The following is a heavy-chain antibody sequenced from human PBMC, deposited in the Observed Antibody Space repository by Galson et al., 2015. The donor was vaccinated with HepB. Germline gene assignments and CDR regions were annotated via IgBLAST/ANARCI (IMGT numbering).Heavy chain of an antibody. CDR1: GGTSSIYG. V-gene: IGHV1-69*13. CDR3: ARDLGDNST. CDR2: LIPLFATP. D-gene: IGHD3-16*01. J-gene: IGHJ4*02. Sequence: SVKVSCKASGGTSSIYGITWVRQAPGQGLEWMGGLIPLFATPNYAQKFQGRVTITADEVTTTVDMELTSLTSNDTAVYYCARDLGDNSTWGQGTLVTVSS.